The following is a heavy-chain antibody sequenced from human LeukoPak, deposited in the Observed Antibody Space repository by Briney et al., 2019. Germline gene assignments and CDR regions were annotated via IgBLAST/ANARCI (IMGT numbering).Heavy chain of an antibody. CDR3: ARGGVYSGSQY. V-gene: IGHV3-7*01. D-gene: IGHD1-26*01. CDR1: GFTFSSYW. Sequence: GGSLRLTCEVSGFTFSSYWMSWVRETPGKGLEWVANIKEDGSERDYVDSVKGRFTISRDNAKNSLYLQMNSLRAEDTGVYYCARGGVYSGSQYWGQGTLVTVSS. CDR2: IKEDGSER. J-gene: IGHJ4*02.